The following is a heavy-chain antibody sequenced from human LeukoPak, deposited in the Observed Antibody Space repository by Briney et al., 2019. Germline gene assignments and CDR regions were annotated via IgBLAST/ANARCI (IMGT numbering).Heavy chain of an antibody. V-gene: IGHV3-30-3*01. CDR2: ISYDGSNK. D-gene: IGHD6-13*01. J-gene: IGHJ4*02. CDR1: GFTFSSYA. CDR3: ARSSTKGIAAAGTHY. Sequence: GGSLRLSCAASGFTFSSYAMHWVRQAPGKGLEWVAVISYDGSNKYYADSVKGRFTISRDNSKNTLYLQMNSLRAEDTAVYYCARSSTKGIAAAGTHYWGQGTLVTVSS.